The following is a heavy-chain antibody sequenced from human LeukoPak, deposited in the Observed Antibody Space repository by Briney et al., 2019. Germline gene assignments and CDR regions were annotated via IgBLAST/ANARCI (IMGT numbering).Heavy chain of an antibody. J-gene: IGHJ4*02. V-gene: IGHV4-59*11. D-gene: IGHD6-6*01. CDR1: GGSISSPY. CDR2: IYYSGST. Sequence: SETLSLTCTVSGGSISSPYWSWIRQPPGKGLEWIGYIYYSGSTNYNPSLKSRVTISVDTSKNQFSLKLSSVTAADTAVYYCAGYSSSSGQFDYWGQGTLVTVSS. CDR3: AGYSSSSGQFDY.